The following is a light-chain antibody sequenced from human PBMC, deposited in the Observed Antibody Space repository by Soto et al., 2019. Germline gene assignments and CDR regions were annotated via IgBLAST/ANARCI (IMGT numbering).Light chain of an antibody. Sequence: ISMRPSPGTLPVTPAEPARLSCRASQSFSTNLAWYQQKPGQAPRLLIYGASTRATGIPARFSGSGSGTDFTLTISSLQPEDFATYYCQQGNSFPLTFGGGTKVDIK. V-gene: IGKV3-15*01. CDR3: QQGNSFPLT. J-gene: IGKJ4*01. CDR1: QSFSTN. CDR2: GAS.